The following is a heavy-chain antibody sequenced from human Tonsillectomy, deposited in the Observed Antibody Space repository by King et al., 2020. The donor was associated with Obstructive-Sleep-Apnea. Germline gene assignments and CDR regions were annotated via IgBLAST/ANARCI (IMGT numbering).Heavy chain of an antibody. V-gene: IGHV3-30*04. CDR1: GFTFSNHA. CDR2: ISYDENSK. J-gene: IGHJ6*02. D-gene: IGHD6-19*01. Sequence: VQLVESGGGVVQPGRSLRLSCAASGFTFSNHAMHWVRQAPGKGLEWVAVISYDENSKFCADSVKGRFTISRDNSKNALYLQMNSLRAEDTDVYYCARESGWTSATIFYGMDVWGQGTTVTVSS. CDR3: ARESGWTSATIFYGMDV.